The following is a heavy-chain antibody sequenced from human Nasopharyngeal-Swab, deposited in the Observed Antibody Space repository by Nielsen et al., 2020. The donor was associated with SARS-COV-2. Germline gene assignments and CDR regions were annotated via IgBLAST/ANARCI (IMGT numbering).Heavy chain of an antibody. CDR3: AKDVSLIRGYDAFDI. J-gene: IGHJ3*02. CDR2: ITRDGDRV. CDR1: GFTFRIYA. V-gene: IGHV3-23*01. D-gene: IGHD3-10*01. Sequence: GESLNISCAASGFTFRIYAMSLVRQAPGKGLEWVSYITRDGDRVFYADSVKGRFTISRDNSTSTMYLQMNSLRADDTAVYYCAKDVSLIRGYDAFDIWGQGTMVTVSS.